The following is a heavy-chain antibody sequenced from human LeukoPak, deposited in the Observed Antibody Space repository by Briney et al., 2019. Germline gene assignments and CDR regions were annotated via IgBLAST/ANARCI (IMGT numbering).Heavy chain of an antibody. CDR3: ARRRQGRWLQSHFDY. CDR2: IYYSGST. J-gene: IGHJ4*02. D-gene: IGHD5-24*01. V-gene: IGHV4-61*09. Sequence: SQTLSLTCTVSGGSISSHNYYWSWIRQPAGKGLEWIGYIYYSGSTYYNPSLKSRVTISVDTSKNQVSLKLSSVTAADTAVYYCARRRQGRWLQSHFDYWGQGTLVTVSS. CDR1: GGSISSHNYY.